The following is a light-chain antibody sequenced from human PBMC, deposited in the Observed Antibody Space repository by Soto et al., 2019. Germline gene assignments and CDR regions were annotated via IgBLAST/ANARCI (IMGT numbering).Light chain of an antibody. Sequence: VVMTQSPLSLPVTLGQPASISCKSSQTFVYRDGNTYLNWIQQRPGQSPRRLMYQVAHRDSGVTDRCSGSGSGTDFPLKISRVEAEDVGVYYCVQGTHWPPFTFGQGTKLEIK. V-gene: IGKV2-30*01. CDR2: QVA. J-gene: IGKJ2*01. CDR3: VQGTHWPPFT. CDR1: QTFVYRDGNTY.